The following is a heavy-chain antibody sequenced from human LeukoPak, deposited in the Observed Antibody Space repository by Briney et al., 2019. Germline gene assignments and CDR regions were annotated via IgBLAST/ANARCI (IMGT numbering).Heavy chain of an antibody. V-gene: IGHV4-38-2*02. Sequence: PSGTLPLTCTVSGYSISSGYYWGWIRQPPGKGLEWIGSIYHSGSTYYNPSLKSRVTISVDTSKNQFSLKLSSVTAADTAVYYCARDSRFLEWLLSRDNWFDPWGQGTLVTVSS. CDR2: IYHSGST. D-gene: IGHD3-3*01. J-gene: IGHJ5*02. CDR1: GYSISSGYY. CDR3: ARDSRFLEWLLSRDNWFDP.